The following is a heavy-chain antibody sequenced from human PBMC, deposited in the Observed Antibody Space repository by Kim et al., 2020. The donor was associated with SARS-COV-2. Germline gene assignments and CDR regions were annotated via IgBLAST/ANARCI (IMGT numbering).Heavy chain of an antibody. D-gene: IGHD3-3*01. Sequence: GGSLRLSCAASGFTVSSNYMTWVRQAPGMGLEWVSIIYSGGDTYHLDSVQGRITMSRDNSKNTVYLQMNSLRAEDTAVYYCARSRFHYDLFNYGMDVWGQGTTVTVSS. J-gene: IGHJ6*02. V-gene: IGHV3-53*01. CDR1: GFTVSSNY. CDR2: IYSGGDT. CDR3: ARSRFHYDLFNYGMDV.